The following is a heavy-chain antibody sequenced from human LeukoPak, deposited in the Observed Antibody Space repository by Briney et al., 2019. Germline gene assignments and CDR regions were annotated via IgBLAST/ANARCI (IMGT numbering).Heavy chain of an antibody. J-gene: IGHJ4*02. Sequence: SETLSLTCAVYGGSFSGYYWSWIRQPPGKGLEWIGEINHSGSTNYNPSLKSRVTISVDTSKNQFCLKLSSVTVADTAAYYCARVMGSGSYPNDYWGQGTLVTVSS. D-gene: IGHD1-26*01. CDR2: INHSGST. CDR1: GGSFSGYY. V-gene: IGHV4-34*01. CDR3: ARVMGSGSYPNDY.